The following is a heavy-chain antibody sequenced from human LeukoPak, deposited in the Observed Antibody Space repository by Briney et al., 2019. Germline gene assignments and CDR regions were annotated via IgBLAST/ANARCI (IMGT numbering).Heavy chain of an antibody. D-gene: IGHD3-3*01. CDR2: ISGSGGST. CDR1: GFTFSSYA. V-gene: IGHV3-23*01. CDR3: AKDGYYDFWSGYYYGSGGFRGMDV. Sequence: GGSLRLSCAASGFTFSSYAMSWVRQAPGKGLEWVSAISGSGGSTYYADSVKGRFTISRDNSKNTLYLQMNSLRAEVTAVYYCAKDGYYDFWSGYYYGSGGFRGMDVWGQGTTVTVSS. J-gene: IGHJ6*02.